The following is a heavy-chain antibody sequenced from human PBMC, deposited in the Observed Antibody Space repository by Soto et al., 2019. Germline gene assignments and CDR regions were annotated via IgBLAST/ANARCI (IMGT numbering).Heavy chain of an antibody. D-gene: IGHD2-21*02. CDR1: GYTFTSYG. J-gene: IGHJ5*02. V-gene: IGHV1-18*01. CDR3: ARGEKHIVVVTATPEGTFDP. Sequence: QVQLVQSGAEVKKPGASVKVSCKASGYTFTSYGISWVRQAPGQGLEWMGWISAYNGNTNYAQKLQGRVTMTTDTSTSTAYMEPRSLRSDDTAVYYCARGEKHIVVVTATPEGTFDPWGQGTLVTVSS. CDR2: ISAYNGNT.